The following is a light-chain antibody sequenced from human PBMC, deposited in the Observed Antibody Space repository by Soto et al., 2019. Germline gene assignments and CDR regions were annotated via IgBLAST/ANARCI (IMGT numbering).Light chain of an antibody. J-gene: IGLJ2*01. Sequence: QSVLTQPPSESGTPGQRVTISCSGRSSNIGSNTVNWYQQLPGTAPKLLTYSNNQRPSGVRDRFSGSKSGTSASLAISGLQSEDEADYYCAAWDDSLNGQGVFGGGTKLTVL. V-gene: IGLV1-44*01. CDR3: AAWDDSLNGQGV. CDR2: SNN. CDR1: SSNIGSNT.